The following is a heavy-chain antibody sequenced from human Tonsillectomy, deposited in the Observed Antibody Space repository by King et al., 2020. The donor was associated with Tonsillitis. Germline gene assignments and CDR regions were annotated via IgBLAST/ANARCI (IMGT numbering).Heavy chain of an antibody. J-gene: IGHJ4*02. CDR1: GSTFGDYA. CDR3: KGSSGYGTLNYFDY. CDR2: IRSKAYGGTT. Sequence: VQLVESVGGLVQPGRSLRLSCTASGSTFGDYAMSWVRQAPGKGLEWVGFIRSKAYGGTTQYAASVKGRFTISRDDSKSIAYLQMNSLKTEDTAVYYCKGSSGYGTLNYFDYWGQETLVTAPS. D-gene: IGHD6-19*01. V-gene: IGHV3-49*04.